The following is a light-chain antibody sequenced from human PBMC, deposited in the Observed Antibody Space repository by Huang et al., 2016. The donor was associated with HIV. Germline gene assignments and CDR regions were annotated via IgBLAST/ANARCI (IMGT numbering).Light chain of an antibody. CDR3: HQYSSAST. J-gene: IGKJ5*01. CDR2: GAS. V-gene: IGKV3-20*01. CDR1: QVVSTIY. Sequence: EIVLTQSPGTLSLSPGERATLSCRASQVVSTIYLAWYQQKPGQAPRLLIYGASSRATGIPGRFSGSGSGTDFTLTISRLVPEDFAVYYCHQYSSASTFGQGTRLEIK.